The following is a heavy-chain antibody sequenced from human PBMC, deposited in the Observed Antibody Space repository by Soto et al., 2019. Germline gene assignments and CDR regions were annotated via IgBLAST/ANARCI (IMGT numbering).Heavy chain of an antibody. V-gene: IGHV4-30-4*01. D-gene: IGHD3-22*01. CDR1: GGSISSGDYY. CDR2: IYYSGST. Sequence: PSETLSLTCTVSGGSISSGDYYWSWIRQPPGKGLEWIGYIYYSGSTYYNPSLKSRVTISVDKSKNQFSLKLSSVTAADTAVYYCAAYYDSSGRAFDIWGQGTMVTVSS. CDR3: AAYYDSSGRAFDI. J-gene: IGHJ3*02.